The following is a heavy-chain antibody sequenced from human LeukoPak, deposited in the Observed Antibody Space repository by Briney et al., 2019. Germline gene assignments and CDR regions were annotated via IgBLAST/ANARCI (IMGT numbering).Heavy chain of an antibody. CDR3: ARGPLWFGELLDYYYGMDV. CDR2: IWYDGSNK. CDR1: GFTFSSYG. J-gene: IGHJ6*02. V-gene: IGHV3-33*01. Sequence: GGSLRLSCAASGFTFSSYGMHWVRQAPGKGLEWVAVIWYDGSNKYCADSVKGRFTISRDNSKNTLYLQMNSLRAEDTAVHYCARGPLWFGELLDYYYGMDVWGQGTTVTVSS. D-gene: IGHD3-10*01.